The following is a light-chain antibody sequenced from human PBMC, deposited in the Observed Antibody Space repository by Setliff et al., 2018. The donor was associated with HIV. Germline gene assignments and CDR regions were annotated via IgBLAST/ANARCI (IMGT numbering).Light chain of an antibody. V-gene: IGKV4-1*01. J-gene: IGKJ4*01. CDR1: QSVLYSSNNENY. CDR2: WAS. CDR3: QQYYSTPLT. Sequence: DIVMTQSPDSLAVSLGERATINCKSSQSVLYSSNNENYLAWYQQKPGQPPKLLIYWASTRESGVPDRFSGSGSGTDFTLTISSLLAEDVAVYYCQQYYSTPLTFGGGTKVDIK.